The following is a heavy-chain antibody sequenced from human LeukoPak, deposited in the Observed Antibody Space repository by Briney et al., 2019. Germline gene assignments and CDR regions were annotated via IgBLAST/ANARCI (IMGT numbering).Heavy chain of an antibody. J-gene: IGHJ4*02. CDR1: GGSFSGYY. CDR3: ARSSPVYSSSWYGPRGFDY. V-gene: IGHV4-59*10. D-gene: IGHD6-13*01. CDR2: IYTSGST. Sequence: RPSETLSLTCAVYGGSFSGYYWSWIRQPPGKGLEWIGRIYTSGSTNYNPSLKSRVTMSVDTSKNQFSLKLSSVTAADTAVYYCARSSPVYSSSWYGPRGFDYWGQGTLVTVSS.